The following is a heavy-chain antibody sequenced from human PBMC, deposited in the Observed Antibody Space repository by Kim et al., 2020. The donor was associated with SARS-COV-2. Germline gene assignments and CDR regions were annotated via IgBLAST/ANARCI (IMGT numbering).Heavy chain of an antibody. CDR2: T. V-gene: IGHV1-18*01. CDR3: ARVGFGGSFDY. Sequence: TNYAQKLQGRVTMTTDTSTSTAYMELRSLRSDDTAVYYCARVGFGGSFDYWGQGTLVTVSS. J-gene: IGHJ4*02. D-gene: IGHD2-15*01.